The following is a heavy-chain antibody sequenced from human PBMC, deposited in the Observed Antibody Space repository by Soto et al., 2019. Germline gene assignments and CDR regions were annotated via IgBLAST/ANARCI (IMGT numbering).Heavy chain of an antibody. J-gene: IGHJ4*02. V-gene: IGHV4-59*08. CDR2: IYYSGST. D-gene: IGHD2-15*01. Sequence: SETLSLTCTVSGGSISSYYWSWIRQPPGKGLEWIGYIYYSGSTNYNPSLKSRVTISVDTSKNQFSLKLSSVTAADTAVYYCARHGYCSGGSCYPGLGWPFDYWGQGTLVTVSS. CDR1: GGSISSYY. CDR3: ARHGYCSGGSCYPGLGWPFDY.